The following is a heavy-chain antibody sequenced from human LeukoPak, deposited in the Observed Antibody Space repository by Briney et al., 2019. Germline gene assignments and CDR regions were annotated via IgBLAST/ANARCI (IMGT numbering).Heavy chain of an antibody. D-gene: IGHD5/OR15-5a*01. CDR2: ISGSGDIT. Sequence: PGGSLRLSCAASGFTFSSYSMRWVRQAPGKGLEWVSSISGSGDITYYADSVKGRFTIFRDNSKNTLYLQMISLRAEDTAVYYCAKSVSSPTYYFDSWGQGTLVTVSS. CDR3: AKSVSSPTYYFDS. V-gene: IGHV3-23*01. J-gene: IGHJ4*02. CDR1: GFTFSSYS.